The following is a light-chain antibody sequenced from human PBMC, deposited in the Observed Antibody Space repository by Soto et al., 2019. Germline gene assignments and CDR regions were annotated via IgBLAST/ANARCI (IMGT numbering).Light chain of an antibody. CDR1: QSISSW. V-gene: IGKV1-5*03. CDR3: QQYTDNWT. Sequence: DIQMTQSPSTLSASVGDRVTITCRDSQSISSWLAWYQQKPGKAPKLLIYKASTLQSGVPSRFSGSGSGTEFTPAISSLQPDDFATYYCQQYTDNWTFGQGTNVEIK. CDR2: KAS. J-gene: IGKJ1*01.